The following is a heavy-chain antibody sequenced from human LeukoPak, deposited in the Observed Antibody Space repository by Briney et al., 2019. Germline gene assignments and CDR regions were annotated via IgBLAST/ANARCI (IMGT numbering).Heavy chain of an antibody. CDR3: ARDPGLMRAAACGDY. CDR2: IKQDGSEK. J-gene: IGHJ4*02. CDR1: GFTFSSYW. Sequence: PGGSLSLSCAASGFTFSSYWMSWVRQAPGKGLEGVANIKQDGSEKYYVDSVKGRFTISRDNAKNSLYLQVSSLRAEDTAVYYCARDPGLMRAAACGDYWGQGTLVIVSS. D-gene: IGHD6-13*01. V-gene: IGHV3-7*01.